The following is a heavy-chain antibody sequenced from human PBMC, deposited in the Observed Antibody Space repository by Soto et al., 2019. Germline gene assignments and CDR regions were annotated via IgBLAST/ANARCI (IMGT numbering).Heavy chain of an antibody. CDR3: ARRVGSGSYYNQYNWFDP. Sequence: ASVKGSCKASGYTFSQYGISWGRPAPGQGLEWMGWINVYNGNTKYAQKVQGRVTMTTDTSTSTAYMELRSLRSDDTAVYYCARRVGSGSYYNQYNWFDPWGQGTLVTVSS. D-gene: IGHD3-10*01. J-gene: IGHJ5*02. V-gene: IGHV1-18*01. CDR1: GYTFSQYG. CDR2: INVYNGNT.